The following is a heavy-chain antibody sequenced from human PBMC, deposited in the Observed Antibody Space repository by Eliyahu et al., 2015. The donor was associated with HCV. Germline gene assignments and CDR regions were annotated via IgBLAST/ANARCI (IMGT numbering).Heavy chain of an antibody. CDR3: ARERIADFDRSEAFDL. D-gene: IGHD6-6*01. CDR2: IIPIFGTL. CDR1: GGTFSSFA. V-gene: IGHV1-69*01. J-gene: IGHJ3*01. Sequence: VSCEASGGTFSSFAISWVRQAPGQGFEWMGGIIPIFGTLNYAQRFQARLTIIADESTRTAYMELSSLRSEDTAMYYCARERIADFDRSEAFDLWGQGTMVIVSS.